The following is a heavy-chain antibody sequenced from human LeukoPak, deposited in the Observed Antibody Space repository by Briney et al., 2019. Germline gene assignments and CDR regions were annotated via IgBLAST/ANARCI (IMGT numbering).Heavy chain of an antibody. CDR2: IWYDGSNK. V-gene: IGHV3-33*01. CDR1: GFTFSSYG. Sequence: GGSLRLSCAASGFTFSSYGMHWVRQAPGKGLEWVAVIWYDGSNKYYADSVKGRFTISRDNSKNTLYLQMNSLRAEDTAVYYCARDSRRYYYGSGSPPEFDPRRQGTLVTVSS. D-gene: IGHD3-10*01. J-gene: IGHJ5*02. CDR3: ARDSRRYYYGSGSPPEFDP.